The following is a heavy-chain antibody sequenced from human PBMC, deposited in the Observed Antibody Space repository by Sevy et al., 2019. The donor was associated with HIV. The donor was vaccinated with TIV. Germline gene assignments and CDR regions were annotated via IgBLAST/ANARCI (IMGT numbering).Heavy chain of an antibody. CDR3: ARVPLYYYYYMDV. Sequence: GGSLRLSCAISGFTVNDKYIIWVRQAPGKGLEWVSVIFSSGSTYYADSVKGRFTISRDNAKNSLYLQMNSLRAEDTAVYYCARVPLYYYYYMDVWGKGTTVTVSS. V-gene: IGHV3-66*01. J-gene: IGHJ6*03. CDR2: IFSSGST. CDR1: GFTVNDKY.